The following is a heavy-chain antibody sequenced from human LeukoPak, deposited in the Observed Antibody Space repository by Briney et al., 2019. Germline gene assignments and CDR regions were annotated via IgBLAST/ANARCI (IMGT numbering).Heavy chain of an antibody. CDR1: GFTFNSYG. V-gene: IGHV3-30*18. Sequence: GGSLRLSCAASGFTFNSYGIHWVRQAPGKGLEWVAVISYDGSNNYYADSVKGRFTISRDNSKNTLYPQMNSLRAEDTAVYYCAKDHSSGWTYGMDVWGQGTTVTVSS. D-gene: IGHD6-19*01. CDR3: AKDHSSGWTYGMDV. J-gene: IGHJ6*02. CDR2: ISYDGSNN.